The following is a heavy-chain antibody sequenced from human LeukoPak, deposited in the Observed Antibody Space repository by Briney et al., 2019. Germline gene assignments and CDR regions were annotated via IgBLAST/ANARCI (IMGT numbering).Heavy chain of an antibody. V-gene: IGHV4-4*07. CDR2: IYSSGNT. J-gene: IGHJ3*01. CDR1: GVSFTTYY. CDR3: ARERGILRGDAFDL. D-gene: IGHD1-26*01. Sequence: SETLSLTCTVSGVSFTTYYWTWIRQPAGKGPEWIGRIYSSGNTNYDPSLESRVTMSIDTSKHQFSLKLTSVTAADTAVYYCARERGILRGDAFDLWGQGTMVTVSS.